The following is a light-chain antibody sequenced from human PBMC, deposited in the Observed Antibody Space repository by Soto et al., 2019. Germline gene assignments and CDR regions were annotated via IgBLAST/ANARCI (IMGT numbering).Light chain of an antibody. CDR1: QTVRGNY. V-gene: IGKV3-20*01. Sequence: EIVLTQSPGTLSLSPGERAILSCRASQTVRGNYLAWYQHKPGQAPRLLMYSASSRAAGIPDRFSGSGSGTEFTLAISRLEPEDFAVFYCHQYGDSPLTFGQGTRLEIK. CDR2: SAS. CDR3: HQYGDSPLT. J-gene: IGKJ5*01.